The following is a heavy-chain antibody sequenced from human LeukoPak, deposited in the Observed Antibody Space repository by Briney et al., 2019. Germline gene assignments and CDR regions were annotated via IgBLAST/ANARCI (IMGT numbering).Heavy chain of an antibody. D-gene: IGHD3-9*01. CDR2: ISSSGSTI. J-gene: IGHJ4*02. Sequence: GGSLRLSCAASGFTFSSYEMNWVRQAPGKGLEWVSYISSSGSTIYYADSVKGRFTISRDNAKNSLYLQMNSLRAEDTAVYYCAKDRRRDDVLTGSFSDWGQGTLVTVSS. CDR1: GFTFSSYE. CDR3: AKDRRRDDVLTGSFSD. V-gene: IGHV3-48*03.